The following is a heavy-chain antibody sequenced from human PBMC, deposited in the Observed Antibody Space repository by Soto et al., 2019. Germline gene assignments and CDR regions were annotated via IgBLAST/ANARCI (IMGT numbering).Heavy chain of an antibody. CDR1: GGTFSSYA. CDR3: ARGVSSSPGVYWFDP. D-gene: IGHD6-6*01. V-gene: IGHV1-69*12. J-gene: IGHJ5*02. Sequence: QVQLVQSGAEVKKPGSSVKVSCKASGGTFSSYAISWVRQAPGQGLEWMGGIIPICGTANYAQKCQGRGTITADESTSTAYMELSSLRSEDTAVYYCARGVSSSPGVYWFDPWGQGTLVTVSS. CDR2: IIPICGTA.